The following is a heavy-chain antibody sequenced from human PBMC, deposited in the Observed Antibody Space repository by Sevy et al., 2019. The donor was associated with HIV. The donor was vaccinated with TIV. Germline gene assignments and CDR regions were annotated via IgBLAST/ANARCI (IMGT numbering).Heavy chain of an antibody. CDR3: ARAYYDFWSGYYNRFDP. J-gene: IGHJ5*02. D-gene: IGHD3-3*01. CDR1: GGSISSYY. Sequence: SETLSLTCTVSGGSISSYYWSWIRQPPGKGLEWIGYIYYSGSTNYNPSLKSRVTISVDTSKNQFSLKLSSVTAADTAVYYCARAYYDFWSGYYNRFDPWGQGTLVTVSS. V-gene: IGHV4-59*01. CDR2: IYYSGST.